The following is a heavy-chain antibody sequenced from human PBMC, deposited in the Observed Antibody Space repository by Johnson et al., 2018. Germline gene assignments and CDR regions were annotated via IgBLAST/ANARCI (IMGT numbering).Heavy chain of an antibody. CDR1: GFTFGDYR. CDR2: VRSTAYGGTT. V-gene: IGHV3-49*03. CDR3: TRRGYPHYSYMDV. J-gene: IGHJ6*03. D-gene: IGHD2-15*01. Sequence: VQLVQSGGGLVQPGRSLRLSCTASGFTFGDYRMSWFRQAPGKGLEWVGLVRSTAYGGTTEYAASVKGRFTISRDDSKRIAYLQMNSLKTEDTAVYYCTRRGYPHYSYMDVWGKGTTVTVSS.